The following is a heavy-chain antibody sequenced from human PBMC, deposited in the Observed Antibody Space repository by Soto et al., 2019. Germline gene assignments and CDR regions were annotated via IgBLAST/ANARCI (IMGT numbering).Heavy chain of an antibody. CDR2: ILPLSGTT. D-gene: IGHD1-1*01. CDR3: AREPATAKPEGVDF. Sequence: QLQLVQSGAEVKKPGSSVKVSCKASGGTFSAYAISWVRQAPGQGLEWMGGILPLSGTTNYTQRFQGRVTISADKSTSTAYMELSRLRSGDTAVYYCAREPATAKPEGVDFWGQGTLVTVSS. J-gene: IGHJ4*02. V-gene: IGHV1-69*06. CDR1: GGTFSAYA.